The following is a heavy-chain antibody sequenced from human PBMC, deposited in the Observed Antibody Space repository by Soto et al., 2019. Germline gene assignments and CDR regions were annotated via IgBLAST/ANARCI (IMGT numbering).Heavy chain of an antibody. V-gene: IGHV4-31*03. Sequence: PSETLSLTCIVSGGSISSGGYYWSWIRQHPGKGLEWIGYIYYSGSTYYNPSLKSRVTISVDTSKNQFSLKLSSVTAADTAVYYCARGYEQLNWFDPWGQGTLVTVSS. CDR3: ARGYEQLNWFDP. CDR2: IYYSGST. D-gene: IGHD6-13*01. CDR1: GGSISSGGYY. J-gene: IGHJ5*02.